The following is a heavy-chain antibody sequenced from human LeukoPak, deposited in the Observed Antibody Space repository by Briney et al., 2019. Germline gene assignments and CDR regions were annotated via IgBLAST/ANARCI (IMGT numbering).Heavy chain of an antibody. CDR3: ATDCSSTSCYLFDP. CDR2: INPNSGGT. CDR1: GYTFTGYY. V-gene: IGHV1-2*02. Sequence: ASVKVSCKASGYTFTGYYMHWVRQAPGQGLERMGWINPNSGGTNYAQKFQGRVTTTRDTSISTAYMELSRLRSDDTAVYYCATDCSSTSCYLFDPWGQGTLVTVSS. J-gene: IGHJ5*02. D-gene: IGHD2-2*01.